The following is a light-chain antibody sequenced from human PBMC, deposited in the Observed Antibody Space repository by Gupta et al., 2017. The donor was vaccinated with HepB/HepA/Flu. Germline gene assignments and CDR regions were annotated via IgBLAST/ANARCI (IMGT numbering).Light chain of an antibody. CDR1: QSVSSSY. Sequence: EIVLTPSPGTLSLSPGEKATLSSRASQSVSSSYLAWYQQKPGQAPRLLIYGASSRATGIPDRFSGSGSATDFTLTISSLEPEDFAVYCCQQYGTPPLSFGGGTKVE. J-gene: IGKJ4*01. CDR3: QQYGTPPLS. V-gene: IGKV3-20*01. CDR2: GAS.